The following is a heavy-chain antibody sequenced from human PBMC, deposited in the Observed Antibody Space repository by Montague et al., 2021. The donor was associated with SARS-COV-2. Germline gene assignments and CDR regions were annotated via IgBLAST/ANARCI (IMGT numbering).Heavy chain of an antibody. CDR1: GGSVSSGDYS. CDR2: IYHSGSA. Sequence: TLSLTCAVSGGSVSSGDYSWSWIRQSPGKGLEWIGYIYHSGSAYYNPSLKSRVTISIDTSNNQFSLNLRSVTAADTGLYYCATGTRMYGMDLWGPGTTVPVSS. J-gene: IGHJ6*02. CDR3: ATGTRMYGMDL. D-gene: IGHD3-10*01. V-gene: IGHV4-30-2*06.